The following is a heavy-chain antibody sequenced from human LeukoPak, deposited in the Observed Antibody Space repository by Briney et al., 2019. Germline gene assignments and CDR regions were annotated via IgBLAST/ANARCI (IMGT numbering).Heavy chain of an antibody. CDR2: ISYDGSNK. CDR3: ASLPGHYYYDSSGDPVG. D-gene: IGHD3-22*01. CDR1: GFPFSSYA. V-gene: IGHV3-30-3*01. J-gene: IGHJ4*02. Sequence: GGSLRLSCAASGFPFSSYAMHWVRQAPGKGLEWVAVISYDGSNKYYADSVKGRFTISRDNSKNTLYLQMNSLRAEDTAVYYCASLPGHYYYDSSGDPVGWGQGTLVTVSS.